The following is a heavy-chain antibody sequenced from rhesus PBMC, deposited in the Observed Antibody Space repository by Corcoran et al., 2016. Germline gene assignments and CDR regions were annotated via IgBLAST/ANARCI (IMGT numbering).Heavy chain of an antibody. CDR2: IDSKIAGT. D-gene: IGHD5-42*01. J-gene: IGHJ4*01. Sequence: QVQLQESGPGLVKPSETLSLTCAVSGGSISGYYWSWIRQPPGKGLEWIGNIDSKIAGTNYNPSLKSRVTISKDTSKNHFSLKLSSVTAADTAVYYCARRGYSGYSYFFDYWGQGVLVTVSS. CDR3: ARRGYSGYSYFFDY. CDR1: GGSISGYY. V-gene: IGHV4-81*01.